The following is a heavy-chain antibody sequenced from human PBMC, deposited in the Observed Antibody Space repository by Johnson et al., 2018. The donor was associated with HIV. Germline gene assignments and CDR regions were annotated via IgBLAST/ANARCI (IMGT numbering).Heavy chain of an antibody. Sequence: QVQLVESGGGVVQPGRSLRLSCAASGFTFSSYAMHWVRQAPGKGLEWVAVISYDGSKKYYADSVKGRFTISRDNSKNTLYLQMNSLRVEDTAVYYVRVVGDAFDIWGQGTMVTVSS. CDR2: ISYDGSKK. J-gene: IGHJ3*02. CDR1: GFTFSSYA. CDR3: RVVGDAFDI. D-gene: IGHD2-15*01. V-gene: IGHV3-30*04.